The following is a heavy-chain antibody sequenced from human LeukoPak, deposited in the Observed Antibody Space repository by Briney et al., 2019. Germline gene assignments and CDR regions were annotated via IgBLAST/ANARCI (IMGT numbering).Heavy chain of an antibody. J-gene: IGHJ5*02. CDR2: VFHRGTT. V-gene: IGHV4-38-2*02. CDR1: GYSINSPFY. Sequence: PSETLSLTCTVPGYSINSPFYWGCIRVPPGKEREWIGSVFHRGTTYYNSSLKSRVNISIDASKNQFSLKLNSRTAEDTAMYYCVRDGYYGSGSPGWFGPWGPGTLVIVSA. CDR3: VRDGYYGSGSPGWFGP. D-gene: IGHD3-10*01.